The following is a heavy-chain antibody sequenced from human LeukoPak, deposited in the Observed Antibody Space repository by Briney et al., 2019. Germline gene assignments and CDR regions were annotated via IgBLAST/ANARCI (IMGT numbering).Heavy chain of an antibody. Sequence: SETLSLTCTVSGGSIISSSYYWGWIRQPPGKGLEWIGSIYYSGSTYYNPSLKSRVTISVDTSKNQFSLKLSSVTAADTAVYYCARDRFDDSSGYYYHYYYYMDVWGKGTTVTVSS. V-gene: IGHV4-39*07. CDR3: ARDRFDDSSGYYYHYYYYMDV. CDR2: IYYSGST. CDR1: GGSIISSSYY. D-gene: IGHD3-22*01. J-gene: IGHJ6*03.